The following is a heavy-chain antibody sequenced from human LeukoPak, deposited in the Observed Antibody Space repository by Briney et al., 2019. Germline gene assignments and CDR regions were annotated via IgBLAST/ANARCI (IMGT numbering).Heavy chain of an antibody. Sequence: ASVKVSCKTSGYTFSDYYIHWVRQAPGQGLEWMGWIDPNSGGTKYEQTFQGRVNMTRDTSISTAYMELSSLTSDDKAVYYCARAAYVGANSWPGYWGQGALVTVSS. CDR2: IDPNSGGT. V-gene: IGHV1-2*02. CDR1: GYTFSDYY. J-gene: IGHJ4*02. CDR3: ARAAYVGANSWPGY. D-gene: IGHD3-10*02.